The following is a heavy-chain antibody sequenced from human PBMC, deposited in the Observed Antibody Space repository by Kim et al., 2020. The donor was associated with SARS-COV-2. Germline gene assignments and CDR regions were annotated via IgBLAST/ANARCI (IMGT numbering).Heavy chain of an antibody. J-gene: IGHJ6*02. CDR3: AKMVVMDDDNYFYYYAMDV. Sequence: GGSLRLSCVASGFTFDIYAMSWVRQAPGKGLEWVSVMSGSRANKFYADSVRGRFTISRDNSKNTLYLQMNSLRDEDTALYYCAKMVVMDDDNYFYYYAMDVWGQGTTVTVSS. D-gene: IGHD3-22*01. V-gene: IGHV3-23*01. CDR1: GFTFDIYA. CDR2: MSGSRANK.